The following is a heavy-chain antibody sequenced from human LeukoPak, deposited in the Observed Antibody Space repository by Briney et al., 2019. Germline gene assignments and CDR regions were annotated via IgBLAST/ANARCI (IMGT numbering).Heavy chain of an antibody. J-gene: IGHJ5*02. V-gene: IGHV4-31*03. CDR2: IYYSGST. Sequence: PLSLTCTVSGGFISSGGYYWSWIPQHPGKGLEWIGYIYYSGSTYYNPSVKSRVTISVDTSKNQFSMKLSFVTAADTAVYYCARWGGHMVRGVIGWFDPWGQGTLVTVSS. D-gene: IGHD3-10*01. CDR3: ARWGGHMVRGVIGWFDP. CDR1: GGFISSGGYY.